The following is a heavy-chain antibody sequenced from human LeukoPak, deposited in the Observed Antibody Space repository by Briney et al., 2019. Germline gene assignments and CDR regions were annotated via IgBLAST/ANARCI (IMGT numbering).Heavy chain of an antibody. CDR2: IYYSGST. J-gene: IGHJ5*02. CDR1: GGSISSYY. V-gene: IGHV4-59*01. CDR3: ARDVSSTSPASGWFDP. Sequence: PSGTLSLTCTVSGGSISSYYWSWIRQPPGKGLEWIGYIYYSGSTNYNPSLKSRVTISVDTSKNQFSLKLSSVTAADTAVYYCARDVSSTSPASGWFDPWGQGTLVTVSS. D-gene: IGHD2-2*01.